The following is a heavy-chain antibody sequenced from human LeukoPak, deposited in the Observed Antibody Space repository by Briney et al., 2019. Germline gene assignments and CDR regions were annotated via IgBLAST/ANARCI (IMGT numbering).Heavy chain of an antibody. CDR1: GFTFTNYW. D-gene: IGHD3-9*01. CDR2: LPPDELDI. CDR3: ARAILSDPKYYGMDV. V-gene: IGHV3-74*01. J-gene: IGHJ6*02. Sequence: GGSLRLSCAASGFTFTNYWMHWVRQAPGMGLVWVSRLPPDELDIIYADSVKGRFTISKDNAKNSLFLQMNSLRAEDTAMYYCARAILSDPKYYGMDVWGQGTTVTVSS.